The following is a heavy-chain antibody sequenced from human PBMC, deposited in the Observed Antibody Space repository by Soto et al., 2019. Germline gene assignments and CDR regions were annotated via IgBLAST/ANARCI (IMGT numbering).Heavy chain of an antibody. D-gene: IGHD2-2*01. J-gene: IGHJ5*02. Sequence: SVKVSCKASGGTFSSYAISWVRQAPGQGIEWMGGIIPIFGTANYAQKFQGRVTITADESTSTAYMELSSLRSEDTAVYYCAVRYCSSTSCSLGGAYNWFDPWGQGTLVTVSS. CDR1: GGTFSSYA. CDR3: AVRYCSSTSCSLGGAYNWFDP. V-gene: IGHV1-69*13. CDR2: IIPIFGTA.